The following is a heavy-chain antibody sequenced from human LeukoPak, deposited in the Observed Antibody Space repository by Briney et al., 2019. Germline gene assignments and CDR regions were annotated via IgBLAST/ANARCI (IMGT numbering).Heavy chain of an antibody. J-gene: IGHJ4*02. CDR2: INPNSGGT. CDR1: GYTFTGYY. Sequence: ASVKVSCKASGYTFTGYYMHWVRQAPGQGLEWMGRINPNSGGTNYAQKFQGRVTMTRDTSISIAYMELSRLRSDDTAVYYCAREEYSSGWYVLFDYWGQGTLVTVSS. CDR3: AREEYSSGWYVLFDY. V-gene: IGHV1-2*06. D-gene: IGHD6-19*01.